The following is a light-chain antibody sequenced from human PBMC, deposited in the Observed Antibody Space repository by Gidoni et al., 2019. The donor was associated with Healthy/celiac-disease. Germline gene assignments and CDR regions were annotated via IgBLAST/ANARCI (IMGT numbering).Light chain of an antibody. CDR2: GAS. CDR1: QGISSY. Sequence: AIRMTQSPSSFSASTGDRVTITCRASQGISSYLAWYQQKPRKAPKLLIYGASTLQSGVPSRFSGSGSGTDFTLTISCLQSEDFATYYCQQYYSYPRWTFGQGTKVEIK. CDR3: QQYYSYPRWT. V-gene: IGKV1-8*01. J-gene: IGKJ1*01.